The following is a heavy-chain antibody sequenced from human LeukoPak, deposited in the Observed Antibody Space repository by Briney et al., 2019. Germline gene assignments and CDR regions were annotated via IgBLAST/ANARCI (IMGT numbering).Heavy chain of an antibody. CDR2: MSHNSGHT. V-gene: IGHV1-8*01. CDR1: LCTFTPYD. Sequence: GASVPVSFLSCLCTFTPYDINWLGQAAAQGLEGMGCMSHNSGHTGYAQKFQSRVTFTTSNSIITAYMELNSLRPDDTAVYYCASTPPNGDIDSWGPGTLVTVSS. J-gene: IGHJ4*02. CDR3: ASTPPNGDIDS. D-gene: IGHD4-17*01.